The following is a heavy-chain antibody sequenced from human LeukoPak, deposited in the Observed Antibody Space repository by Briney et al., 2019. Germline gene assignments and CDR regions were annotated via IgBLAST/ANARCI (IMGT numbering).Heavy chain of an antibody. V-gene: IGHV4-31*03. Sequence: SSETLSLTCTVSGGSISGGGYFWSWIRQHPGKGLEWIGYIYYSGSSHYTPSLKTRVTISVDTSKNEFSLKLSSVTAADTAVYYCARGEIVVVTAILRRYYYYYMDVWGKGTTVTVSS. CDR3: ARGEIVVVTAILRRYYYYYMDV. J-gene: IGHJ6*03. CDR2: IYYSGSS. D-gene: IGHD2-21*02. CDR1: GGSISGGGYF.